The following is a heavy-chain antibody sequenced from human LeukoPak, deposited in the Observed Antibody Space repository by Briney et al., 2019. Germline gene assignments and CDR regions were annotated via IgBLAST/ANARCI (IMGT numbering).Heavy chain of an antibody. V-gene: IGHV3-23*01. CDR3: AKSGVGYCGGDCYSDY. CDR1: GFTFSSYA. J-gene: IGHJ4*02. D-gene: IGHD2-21*02. Sequence: GGSLRLSCAASGFTFSSYAMSWVRRAPGKGLEWVSAISGSGGSTYYADSVKGRFTISRDNSKNTLYLQMNSLRAEDTAVYYCAKSGVGYCGGDCYSDYWGQGTLVTVSS. CDR2: ISGSGGST.